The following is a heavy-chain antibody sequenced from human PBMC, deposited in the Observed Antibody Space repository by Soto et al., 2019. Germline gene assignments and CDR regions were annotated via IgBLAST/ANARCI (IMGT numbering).Heavy chain of an antibody. J-gene: IGHJ6*02. CDR3: ARERGPIYGMDV. D-gene: IGHD5-12*01. CDR1: GGTFSSYA. Sequence: SVKVSCKASGGTFSSYAISWVRQAPGQGLEWMGGIIPIFGTANYAQKFQGRVTITADESTSTAYMELSSLRSEDTAVYYCARERGPIYGMDVWGQGTTVTVSS. V-gene: IGHV1-69*13. CDR2: IIPIFGTA.